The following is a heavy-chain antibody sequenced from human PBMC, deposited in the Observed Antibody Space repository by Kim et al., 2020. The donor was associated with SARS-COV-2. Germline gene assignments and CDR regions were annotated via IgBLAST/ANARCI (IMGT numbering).Heavy chain of an antibody. CDR1: GGTFSTYA. V-gene: IGHV1-69*04. CDR3: AMSYSSSMDYYYYMDV. Sequence: SVKVSCKASGGTFSTYAISWVRQAPGQGLEWMGRIIPILGIPNYAQKFQGRVTVTADKSTSTAYMELSSLRSEDTAVYYCAMSYSSSMDYYYYMDVWGKGTTVTVSS. D-gene: IGHD6-6*01. J-gene: IGHJ6*03. CDR2: IIPILGIP.